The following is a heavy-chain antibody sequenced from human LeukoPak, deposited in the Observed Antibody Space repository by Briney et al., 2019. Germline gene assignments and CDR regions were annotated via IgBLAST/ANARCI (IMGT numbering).Heavy chain of an antibody. CDR3: ATDLTRYCSGGSCYRGTN. CDR1: GFTFSSYA. Sequence: GGSLRLSCAASGFTFSSYAMHWVGQAPGKGLEWVAVISYDGSNKYYADPVKGRFTISRDNSKNTLYLQMNSRRAEDTAVYYCATDLTRYCSGGSCYRGTNWGQGTLVTVSS. V-gene: IGHV3-30-3*01. J-gene: IGHJ4*02. D-gene: IGHD2-15*01. CDR2: ISYDGSNK.